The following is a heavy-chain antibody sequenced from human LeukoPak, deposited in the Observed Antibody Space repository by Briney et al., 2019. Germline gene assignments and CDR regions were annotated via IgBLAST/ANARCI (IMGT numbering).Heavy chain of an antibody. J-gene: IGHJ4*02. V-gene: IGHV3-23*01. CDR1: GFTFSSYA. Sequence: GGSLRLSCAASGFTFSSYAMSWVRQAPGKGLEWVSTISGSGGRTYYADSVKGRFTISRDNSNNTLSLQMTSLRAGDTAVYYCARDGHHYDRRDYSNLDYWGQGTLVTVSS. D-gene: IGHD3-22*01. CDR3: ARDGHHYDRRDYSNLDY. CDR2: ISGSGGRT.